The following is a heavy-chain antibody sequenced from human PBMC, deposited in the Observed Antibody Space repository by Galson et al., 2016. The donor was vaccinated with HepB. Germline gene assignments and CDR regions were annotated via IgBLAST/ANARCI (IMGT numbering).Heavy chain of an antibody. Sequence: SLRLSCAASGFTFDDYAIHWVRQAPGKGLEWVSGISWNSGSIGYGDSMKGRFTVSRDNTNNSLYLQMNSLRAEDMALYYCARDISPHGDTTGILDYWGQGTLVTVSS. CDR1: GFTFDDYA. CDR2: ISWNSGSI. D-gene: IGHD4-17*01. J-gene: IGHJ4*02. CDR3: ARDISPHGDTTGILDY. V-gene: IGHV3-9*03.